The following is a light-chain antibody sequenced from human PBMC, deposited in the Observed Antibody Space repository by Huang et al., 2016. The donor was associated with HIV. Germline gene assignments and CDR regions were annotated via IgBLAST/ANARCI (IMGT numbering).Light chain of an antibody. CDR1: QTINTY. V-gene: IGKV1-39*01. CDR2: AAS. J-gene: IGKJ1*01. CDR3: QQTYSTPRT. Sequence: DIQMTQSPSSLSASVGDRVTITCRASQTINTYLNWYQQKPGKAPKLLIYAASSLHTGVPARFSGSGSGTDLTLTISSLQREDFATYFCQQTYSTPRTFGQGTRVEIK.